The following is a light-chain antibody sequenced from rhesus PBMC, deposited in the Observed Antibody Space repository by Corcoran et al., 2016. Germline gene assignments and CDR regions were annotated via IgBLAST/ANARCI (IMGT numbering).Light chain of an antibody. CDR3: LQSSNWPRT. V-gene: IGKV3-24*04. J-gene: IGKJ1*01. CDR1: QSVSSY. Sequence: EIVMTQSPATLALSPGERATLSCRASQSVSSYLAWYQQKPGQAPRLLIYGASSRATGIPDRVSGSGSGTEFTLTISSLEPEDVGVYFCLQSSNWPRTFDQGTKVEIK. CDR2: GAS.